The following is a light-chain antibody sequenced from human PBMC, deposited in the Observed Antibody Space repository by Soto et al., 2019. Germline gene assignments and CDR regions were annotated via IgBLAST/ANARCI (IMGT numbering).Light chain of an antibody. V-gene: IGKV3-20*01. CDR1: QSVSTNY. CDR2: GTS. Sequence: EIVLTQSPGTLSLSPGERATLSCRASQSVSTNYLAWYQQKPGQAPRLLIYGTSSRATGIPDRFSGSGSGTDFTRTISRLEPEDFAVYYCHQYGSSPLFSFGPGTKLDFK. J-gene: IGKJ3*01. CDR3: HQYGSSPLFS.